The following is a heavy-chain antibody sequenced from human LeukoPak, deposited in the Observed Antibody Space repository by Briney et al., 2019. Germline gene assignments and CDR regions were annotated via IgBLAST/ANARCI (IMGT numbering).Heavy chain of an antibody. CDR3: AILRWGGNPLDAFDI. V-gene: IGHV1-69*05. J-gene: IGHJ3*02. D-gene: IGHD4-23*01. CDR2: IIPIFGTA. CDR1: GGTFSSYA. Sequence: GASVKVSCKASGGTFSSYAISWARQAPGQGLEWMGRIIPIFGTANYAQKFQGRVTITTDESTSTAYMELSSLRSEDTAVYCCAILRWGGNPLDAFDIWGQGTMVTVSS.